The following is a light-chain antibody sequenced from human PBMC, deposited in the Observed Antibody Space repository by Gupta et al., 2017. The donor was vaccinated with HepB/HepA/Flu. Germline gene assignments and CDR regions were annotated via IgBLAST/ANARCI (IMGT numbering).Light chain of an antibody. CDR3: QQYYSTPFT. V-gene: IGKV4-1*01. Sequence: DIVMTQSPDSLAVSLGERATINCKSSQSGLYSSNNKNYLAWYQQKPGQPPKLLIYWASTRESGVPDRFSGSGSGTDFTLTISSLQAEDVAVYYCQQYYSTPFTVGPGTKVDIK. J-gene: IGKJ3*01. CDR1: QSGLYSSNNKNY. CDR2: WAS.